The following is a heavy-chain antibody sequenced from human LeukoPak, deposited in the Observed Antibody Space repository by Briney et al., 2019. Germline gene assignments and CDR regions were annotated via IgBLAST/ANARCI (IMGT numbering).Heavy chain of an antibody. V-gene: IGHV4-59*08. D-gene: IGHD4-17*01. CDR1: GGSISSYY. Sequence: PSETLSLTCTVSGGSISSYYWSWIRQPPGKGLEWIGYIYYSGSTNYNPSLKSRVTISVDTSKNQFSLKLSSVTAADTAVHYRARRNYGDYGFDYWGQGTLVTVPS. CDR2: IYYSGST. J-gene: IGHJ4*02. CDR3: ARRNYGDYGFDY.